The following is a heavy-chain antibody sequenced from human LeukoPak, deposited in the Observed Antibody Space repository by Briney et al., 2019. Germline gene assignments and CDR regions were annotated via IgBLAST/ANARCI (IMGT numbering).Heavy chain of an antibody. D-gene: IGHD4-17*01. V-gene: IGHV3-23*01. J-gene: IGHJ3*02. Sequence: GGSLRLSCAASGFTFSDFAMSWVRQAPGKGLEWVSTIGGTGGDTYYADSVKGRFTISRDNSKNSLYLQMNSLRAEDTAVYYCARDPSGGDYSHDAFDIWGQGTMVTVSS. CDR2: IGGTGGDT. CDR1: GFTFSDFA. CDR3: ARDPSGGDYSHDAFDI.